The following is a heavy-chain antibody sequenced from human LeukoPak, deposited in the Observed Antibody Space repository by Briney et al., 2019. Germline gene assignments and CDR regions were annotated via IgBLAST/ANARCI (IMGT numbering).Heavy chain of an antibody. D-gene: IGHD1-1*01. CDR3: ARGTSSSFDY. CDR1: GGSISSYY. Sequence: SETLSLTCTVSGGSISSYYWSWIRQPPGKGLEWIGYIYYSGSTNYNPSLKSRVTMSVDTSKNQFSLKLTSVTAADTAVYYCARGTSSSFDYWGQGTLVTVSS. J-gene: IGHJ4*02. CDR2: IYYSGST. V-gene: IGHV4-59*12.